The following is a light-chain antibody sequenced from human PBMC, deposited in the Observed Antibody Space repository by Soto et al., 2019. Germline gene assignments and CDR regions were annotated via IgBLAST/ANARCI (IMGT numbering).Light chain of an antibody. CDR1: SSDVGGFKY. V-gene: IGLV2-14*01. CDR3: SSYTSSKTWV. J-gene: IGLJ3*02. CDR2: EVG. Sequence: QSALTQPASVSGSPGQSITISCTGTSSDVGGFKYVSWYQQHPGKAPKLMIYEVGNRPSGVSDRFSGSKSGNTASLTISGLQTQDDADYYCSSYTSSKTWVFGGGTQLTVL.